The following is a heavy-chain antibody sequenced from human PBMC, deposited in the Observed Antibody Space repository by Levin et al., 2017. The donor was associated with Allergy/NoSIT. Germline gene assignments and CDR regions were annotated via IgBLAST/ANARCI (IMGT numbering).Heavy chain of an antibody. Sequence: PGGSLRLSCAASGFTVSSNYMSWVRQAPGKGLEWVSVIYSGGSTYYADSVKGRFTISRDNSKNTLYLQMNSLRAEDTAVYYCAREAHYCSSTSCYAGSALNYYYGMDVWGQGTTVTVSS. CDR1: GFTVSSNY. J-gene: IGHJ6*02. D-gene: IGHD2-2*01. V-gene: IGHV3-53*01. CDR3: AREAHYCSSTSCYAGSALNYYYGMDV. CDR2: IYSGGST.